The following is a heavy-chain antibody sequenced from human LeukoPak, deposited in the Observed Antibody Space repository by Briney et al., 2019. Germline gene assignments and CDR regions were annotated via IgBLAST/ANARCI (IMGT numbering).Heavy chain of an antibody. CDR3: AKPPLSGWGAFDI. CDR2: ISYDGSNK. CDR1: GFTFSSYA. J-gene: IGHJ3*02. V-gene: IGHV3-30-3*02. D-gene: IGHD6-19*01. Sequence: GGSLRLSCAASGFTFSSYAMHWVRQAPGKGLEWVAVISYDGSNKYYADSVKGRFTISRDNSKNTLYLQMNSLRAEDTAVYYCAKPPLSGWGAFDIWGQGTMVTVSS.